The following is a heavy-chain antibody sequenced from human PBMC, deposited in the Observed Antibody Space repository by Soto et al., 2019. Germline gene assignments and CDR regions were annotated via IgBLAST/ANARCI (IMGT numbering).Heavy chain of an antibody. CDR3: ATLAATPAFNI. D-gene: IGHD6-13*01. V-gene: IGHV3-30*03. CDR1: GFIFNSYG. Sequence: GGSLRLSCAASGFIFNSYGMNWVRQAPGKGLEWVAVVSFDGNIKYYADSVKGRFTISRDNSKKTLYLQMNSLRAEDTAVYNCATLAATPAFNIWGRGTMVTVSS. CDR2: VSFDGNIK. J-gene: IGHJ3*02.